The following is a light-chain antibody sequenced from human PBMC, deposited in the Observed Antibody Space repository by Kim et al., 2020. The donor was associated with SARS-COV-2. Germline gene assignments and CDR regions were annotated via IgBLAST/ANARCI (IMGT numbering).Light chain of an antibody. CDR3: QSYDSSNQV. V-gene: IGLV6-57*03. CDR2: EDN. CDR1: SVSIASNY. Sequence: KPVTISCTRSSVSIASNYVQCYQQRPGSAPTTVIYEDNQRPSGVPDRFSGSIDSSSNSASLPISGLKTEDEADYYCQSYDSSNQVFGGGTQLTVL. J-gene: IGLJ3*02.